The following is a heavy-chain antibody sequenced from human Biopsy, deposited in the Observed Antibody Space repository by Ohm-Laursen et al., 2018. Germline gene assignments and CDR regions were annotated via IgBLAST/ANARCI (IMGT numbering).Heavy chain of an antibody. V-gene: IGHV4-59*01. J-gene: IGHJ3*01. D-gene: IGHD3-3*01. CDR3: ARLYRLDDYWNDDPPDAFDV. CDR2: ISNRGST. Sequence: SETLSLTCTVSGGSISSDYWSWIRQPPGKGLEWIGYISNRGSTKYNPSLRGRVTISVDTSKKQFSLKLTSVTAADTAVFFCARLYRLDDYWNDDPPDAFDVWGQGTMVTVSS. CDR1: GGSISSDY.